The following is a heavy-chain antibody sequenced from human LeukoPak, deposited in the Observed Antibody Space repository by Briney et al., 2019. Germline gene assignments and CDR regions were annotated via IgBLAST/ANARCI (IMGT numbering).Heavy chain of an antibody. D-gene: IGHD6-13*01. CDR2: IYYSGST. CDR1: GGSFSSYY. CDR3: AREYSSSWNYYYYYMDV. J-gene: IGHJ6*03. V-gene: IGHV4-59*01. Sequence: SETLSLTCTVSGGSFSSYYWSWIRQPPGKGLEWIGYIYYSGSTDYNPSLKSRVTISVETSKNQFSLNLSSVTAADTAVYYCAREYSSSWNYYYYYMDVWGKGTTVTISS.